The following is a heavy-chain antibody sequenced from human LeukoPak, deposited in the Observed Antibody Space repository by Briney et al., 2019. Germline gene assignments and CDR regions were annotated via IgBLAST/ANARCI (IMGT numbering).Heavy chain of an antibody. CDR2: ILSDGSKE. J-gene: IGHJ6*03. V-gene: IGHV3-33*01. CDR3: ARGAIPRYCSSTSCYWAYYYHYMDV. CDR1: GFTFSSYG. Sequence: GGSLRLSCAASGFTFSSYGMHWVRQAPGKGLEWVAVILSDGSKEFYTDSVKGRFTISRDNSKNTLYLQMNSLRAEDTAVYYCARGAIPRYCSSTSCYWAYYYHYMDVWGKGTTVTVSS. D-gene: IGHD2-2*01.